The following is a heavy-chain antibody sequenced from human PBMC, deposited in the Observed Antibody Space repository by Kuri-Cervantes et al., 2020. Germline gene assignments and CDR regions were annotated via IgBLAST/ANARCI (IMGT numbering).Heavy chain of an antibody. Sequence: GGSLRLSCVVSGFKFSDYYMSWIRQAPGKGLEWVAFIRYDGSSKYYVDSVKGRFTISRDNSRNTLYLQMNSLRTEDTGLYYCSTIGGIIWSAFTDVWGKGTTVTVSS. J-gene: IGHJ6*04. V-gene: IGHV3-30*02. D-gene: IGHD3-3*01. CDR3: STIGGIIWSAFTDV. CDR2: IRYDGSSK. CDR1: GFKFSDYY.